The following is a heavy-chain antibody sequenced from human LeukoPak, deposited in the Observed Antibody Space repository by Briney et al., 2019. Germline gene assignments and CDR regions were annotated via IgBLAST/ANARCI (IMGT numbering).Heavy chain of an antibody. V-gene: IGHV4-61*02. Sequence: SQTLSLTCAVSGGSITTGTYYWSWLRQPAGKELEWIGRIYSSGSANYNPSLKSRVTISVDTSKNQFSLRLSSVTAADTAIYYCAREAHYYDSSGYWDAFDIWGQGTMVTVSS. CDR1: GGSITTGTYY. J-gene: IGHJ3*02. CDR2: IYSSGSA. D-gene: IGHD3-22*01. CDR3: AREAHYYDSSGYWDAFDI.